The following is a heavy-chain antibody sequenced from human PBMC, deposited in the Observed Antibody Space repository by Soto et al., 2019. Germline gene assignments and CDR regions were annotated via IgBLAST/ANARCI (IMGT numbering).Heavy chain of an antibody. V-gene: IGHV4-59*01. D-gene: IGHD2-8*01. CDR2: IYHSGST. J-gene: IGHJ4*02. Sequence: PSETLSLTYTVSGGSISSYYWSWIRQPPGKGLEWIGYIYHSGSTNYNPSLKSRVTMAVDTSKNQFSLKLSSVTAADTAVYYCARDPARGSNEFDYWGQGTPVTVSS. CDR1: GGSISSYY. CDR3: ARDPARGSNEFDY.